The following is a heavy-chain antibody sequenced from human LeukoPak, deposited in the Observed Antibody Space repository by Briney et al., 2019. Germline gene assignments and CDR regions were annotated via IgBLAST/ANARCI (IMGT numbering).Heavy chain of an antibody. Sequence: SETLSLTCTVSGGSISSYYWSWIRQLPGKELEWIGYIYYSGSTNYNPSLKCRVTISVDTSKNQFSLKLSSVTAADTAVYYCARSLAVTTGYYFDYWGQGTLVTVSS. CDR3: ARSLAVTTGYYFDY. CDR2: IYYSGST. CDR1: GGSISSYY. D-gene: IGHD4-17*01. J-gene: IGHJ4*02. V-gene: IGHV4-59*01.